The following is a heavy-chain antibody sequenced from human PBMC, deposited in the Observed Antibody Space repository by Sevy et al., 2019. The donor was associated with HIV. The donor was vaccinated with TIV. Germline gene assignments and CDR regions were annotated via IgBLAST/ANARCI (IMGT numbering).Heavy chain of an antibody. CDR3: ARWGNSSGIDY. D-gene: IGHD3-22*01. Sequence: GGSLRLSCTASGFYFGIHWVRQAPRTGVEWVALIWYDGINKDYADSVKARFTISRDNSKNTVFLQMNSLRAEDTGMYYCARWGNSSGIDYWGQGTLVTVSS. J-gene: IGHJ4*02. V-gene: IGHV3-33*01. CDR2: IWYDGINK. CDR1: GFYFG.